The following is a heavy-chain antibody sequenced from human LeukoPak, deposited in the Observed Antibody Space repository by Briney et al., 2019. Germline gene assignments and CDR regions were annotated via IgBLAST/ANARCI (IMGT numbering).Heavy chain of an antibody. CDR3: ARARSQLVLGFDY. CDR2: ISAYNGNT. V-gene: IGHV1-18*01. CDR1: GYTFTSYG. D-gene: IGHD6-13*01. J-gene: IGHJ4*02. Sequence: ASVNLSCTASGYTFTSYGISWVRQAHGQGLEWMGWISAYNGNTNYAQKLQGRVTMTTDTSTSTAYMELRSLRSDDTAVYYCARARSQLVLGFDYWGQGTLVTVSS.